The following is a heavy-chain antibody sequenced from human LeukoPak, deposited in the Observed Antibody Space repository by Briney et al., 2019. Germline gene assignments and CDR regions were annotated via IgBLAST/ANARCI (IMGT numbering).Heavy chain of an antibody. V-gene: IGHV4-59*01. CDR2: IYYSGST. D-gene: IGHD6-19*01. J-gene: IGHJ4*02. Sequence: PSQTLSLTCTVSGGSISSYYWSWIRQPPGKGLEWIGYIYYSGSTKYNPSLKRRVTISVDTSKNQFSLKLSSVTAADTAVYYCARDSKVVAGFDYWGQGSLVTVSS. CDR1: GGSISSYY. CDR3: ARDSKVVAGFDY.